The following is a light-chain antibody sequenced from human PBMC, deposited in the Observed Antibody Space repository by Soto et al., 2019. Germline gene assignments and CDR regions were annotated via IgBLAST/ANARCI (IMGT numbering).Light chain of an antibody. CDR3: QQYKSYS. CDR2: DAS. Sequence: MIKSPSTLSASVGDRVTITCRASQSISSLLAWYQQKPGKAPKLLIYDASSLESGVPSRFSGSGSGTEITLTISSLQPDDFATNYCQQYKSYSFGQGTMVDI. CDR1: QSISSL. J-gene: IGKJ1*01. V-gene: IGKV1-5*01.